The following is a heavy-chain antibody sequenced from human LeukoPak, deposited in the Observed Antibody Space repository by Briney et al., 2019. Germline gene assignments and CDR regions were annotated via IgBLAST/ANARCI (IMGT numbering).Heavy chain of an antibody. CDR3: AKSGIAAADQRGYFDY. V-gene: IGHV3-30*18. CDR2: ISNDGSNK. J-gene: IGHJ4*02. CDR1: GFTFSSFG. Sequence: PGGSLRLSCAASGFTFSSFGIHWVRQAPGKGLEWVAVISNDGSNKYYADSVKGRFTISRDNSKNTVYLQMSSLRGEDTAVYYCAKSGIAAADQRGYFDYWGQGTLVTVSS. D-gene: IGHD6-13*01.